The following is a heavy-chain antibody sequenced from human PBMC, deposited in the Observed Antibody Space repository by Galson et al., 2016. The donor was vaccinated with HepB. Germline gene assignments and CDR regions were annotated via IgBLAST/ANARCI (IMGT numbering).Heavy chain of an antibody. D-gene: IGHD3-3*01. V-gene: IGHV3-33*06. CDR3: AKGIGTIFGVSLDY. J-gene: IGHJ4*02. CDR2: IWYDATNK. Sequence: SLRLSCAASGFTFSKYGMHWVRQAPGKGLEWVAIIWYDATNKYYADSVKGRFTISRDNSNSTLYLEMNSLRAEDTAMYYCAKGIGTIFGVSLDYWGQGAQVTVSS. CDR1: GFTFSKYG.